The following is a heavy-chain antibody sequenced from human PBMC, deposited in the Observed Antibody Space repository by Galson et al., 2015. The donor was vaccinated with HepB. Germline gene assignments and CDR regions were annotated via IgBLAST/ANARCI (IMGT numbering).Heavy chain of an antibody. Sequence: SVKVSCKASGGTFNSYTFSWVRQAPGQGLEWMGGIIPVLGTTNYTQKFQVRVTITADDSTSTVHMELSSLRSEDTGIYYCARGILLSRGSQCDYWGQGSLVIVSS. CDR1: GGTFNSYT. CDR3: ARGILLSRGSQCDY. V-gene: IGHV1-69*13. J-gene: IGHJ4*02. CDR2: IIPVLGTT. D-gene: IGHD3-10*01.